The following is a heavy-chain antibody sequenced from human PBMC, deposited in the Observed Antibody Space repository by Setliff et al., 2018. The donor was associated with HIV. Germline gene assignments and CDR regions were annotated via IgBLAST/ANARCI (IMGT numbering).Heavy chain of an antibody. J-gene: IGHJ4*02. V-gene: IGHV4-38-2*01. Sequence: PSETLSLTCAVSGFSISTNYYWGWIRQPPGRGRDWIGSIYHSGSTYYNPSLKSRVTISVDTSKNQFSLELSSVTAADTAIFYCARHSGGDQLLREFDYWGQGTLVTVSS. CDR3: ARHSGGDQLLREFDY. D-gene: IGHD2-2*01. CDR2: IYHSGST. CDR1: GFSISTNYY.